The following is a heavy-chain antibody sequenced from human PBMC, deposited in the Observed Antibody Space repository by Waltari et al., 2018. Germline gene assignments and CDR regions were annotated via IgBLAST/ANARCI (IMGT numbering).Heavy chain of an antibody. CDR2: IYTSGST. CDR3: AIDLMTYFDY. CDR1: GGSISSYY. J-gene: IGHJ4*02. D-gene: IGHD2-8*01. V-gene: IGHV4-4*07. Sequence: QVQLQESGPGLVKPSETLCLTCTVSGGSISSYYWSWIRQPAGKGVEWIGRIYTSGSTTSTPSLKSRVTMSVDTSKNPFSLKLSSVTAADTAVYYCAIDLMTYFDYWGQGTLVTVSS.